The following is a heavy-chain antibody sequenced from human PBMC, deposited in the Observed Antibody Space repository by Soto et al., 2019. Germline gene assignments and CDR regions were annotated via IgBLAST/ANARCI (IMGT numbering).Heavy chain of an antibody. CDR3: ARDPQVSSGWYDYYYGMDV. D-gene: IGHD6-19*01. J-gene: IGHJ6*02. CDR1: GFTFSSYA. V-gene: IGHV3-30-3*01. Sequence: QVQLVESGGGVVQPGRSLRLSCAASGFTFSSYAMHWVRQAPGKGLEWVALISYDGSNKYYADSVKGRFTISRDNSKNXLXLQMNSRRADDTAVYYWARDPQVSSGWYDYYYGMDVWGQGATVTVSS. CDR2: ISYDGSNK.